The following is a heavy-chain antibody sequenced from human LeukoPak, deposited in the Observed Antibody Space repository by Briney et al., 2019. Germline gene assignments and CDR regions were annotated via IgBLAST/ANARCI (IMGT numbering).Heavy chain of an antibody. D-gene: IGHD4-17*01. J-gene: IGHJ4*02. CDR1: GFSSSDYY. Sequence: GRSLTLSCAASGFSSSDYYMSWIRQAPGKGLEWVSYISSRSSYTNYADSVKGRFTISRDNAKNSLYLQMNSLRAEDTAVYYCAREAWGTVTDYWGLGTLVTVSS. CDR2: ISSRSSYT. CDR3: AREAWGTVTDY. V-gene: IGHV3-11*06.